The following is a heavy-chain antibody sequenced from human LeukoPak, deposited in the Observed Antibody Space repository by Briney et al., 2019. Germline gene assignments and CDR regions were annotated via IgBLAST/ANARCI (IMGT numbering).Heavy chain of an antibody. J-gene: IGHJ4*02. Sequence: SETLSLTCTVSGGSISSYYWSWIRQPPGKGLEWIGYIYYSGSTNYKPSLKSRVTISVDTSKNQFSLKLSSVTAADTAVYYCARIEYSSSCDYWGQGTLVTVSS. CDR3: ARIEYSSSCDY. D-gene: IGHD6-6*01. V-gene: IGHV4-59*01. CDR1: GGSISSYY. CDR2: IYYSGST.